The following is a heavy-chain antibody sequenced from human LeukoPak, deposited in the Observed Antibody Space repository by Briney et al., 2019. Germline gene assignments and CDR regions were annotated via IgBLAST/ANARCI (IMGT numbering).Heavy chain of an antibody. Sequence: SETLSLTCAVYGGSFSGYYWSWIRQPPGKGLEWIGYIYYSGSTNYNPSLKSRVTISVDTSKNQFSLKLSSVTAADTAVYYCARSPPDTAMVTELDYWGQGTLVTVSS. CDR1: GGSFSGYY. CDR2: IYYSGST. CDR3: ARSPPDTAMVTELDY. V-gene: IGHV4-59*01. D-gene: IGHD5-18*01. J-gene: IGHJ4*02.